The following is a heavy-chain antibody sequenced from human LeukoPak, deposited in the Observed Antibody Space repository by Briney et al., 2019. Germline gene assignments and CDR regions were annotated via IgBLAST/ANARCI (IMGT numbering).Heavy chain of an antibody. D-gene: IGHD1-26*01. CDR2: ISSSSTYI. Sequence: PGGSLRLSCAASGFTFSDYNMNWVRQAPGKGLEWVPSISSSSTYIYNADSVKGRFTISRDNAKNSLYLQMNSPRAEDTAVYYCARAVGATTHPFDYWGQGTLVTVSS. CDR3: ARAVGATTHPFDY. V-gene: IGHV3-21*01. J-gene: IGHJ4*02. CDR1: GFTFSDYN.